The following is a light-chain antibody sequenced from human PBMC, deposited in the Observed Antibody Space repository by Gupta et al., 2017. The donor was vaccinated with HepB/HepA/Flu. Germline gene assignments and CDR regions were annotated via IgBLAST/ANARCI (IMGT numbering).Light chain of an antibody. CDR1: QSVANY. CDR2: DAS. Sequence: EIVLTQSPATLSLSPGERATLSCRASQSVANYIAWYQQKPGQAPRLIIYDASNRATGIPDRFSGSGYVKDFTLTSSRREDEDFALYYLPHRSTLNTFGQGTKVEIK. V-gene: IGKV3-11*01. CDR3: PHRSTLNT. J-gene: IGKJ2*01.